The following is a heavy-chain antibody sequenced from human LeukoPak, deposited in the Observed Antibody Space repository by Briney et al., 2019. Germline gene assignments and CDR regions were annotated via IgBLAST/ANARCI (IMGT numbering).Heavy chain of an antibody. D-gene: IGHD2-15*01. CDR3: ARDPRNVGLAP. J-gene: IGHJ5*02. Sequence: GGSLRLSCVASGFSLSGYWMYWVRQAPGKGLMFISRNNGDGSTTNYADVVKGRFTMSRDNVKNTLYLQMNSLRVEDTAVYYCARDPRNVGLAPWGQGTLVTVSS. CDR2: NNGDGSTT. V-gene: IGHV3-74*01. CDR1: GFSLSGYW.